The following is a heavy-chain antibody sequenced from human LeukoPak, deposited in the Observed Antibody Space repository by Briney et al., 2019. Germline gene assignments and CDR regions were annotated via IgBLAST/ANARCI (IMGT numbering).Heavy chain of an antibody. CDR3: ARGVVIAPQTFDY. D-gene: IGHD2-21*01. J-gene: IGHJ4*02. Sequence: SETLSLTCTVSGGSISSGSYYWSWIRQPPGKGLEWIGYIYYSGSTNYNPSLKSRVTISVDTSKNQFSLKLSSVTAADTAVYYCARGVVIAPQTFDYWGQGTLVTVSS. V-gene: IGHV4-61*01. CDR1: GGSISSGSYY. CDR2: IYYSGST.